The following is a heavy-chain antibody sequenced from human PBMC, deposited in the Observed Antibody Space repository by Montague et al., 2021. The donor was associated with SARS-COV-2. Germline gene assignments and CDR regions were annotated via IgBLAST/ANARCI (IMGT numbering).Heavy chain of an antibody. CDR3: ASMVRAQVYYFDY. CDR2: IFYSGXT. CDR1: GGSISSSSYY. Sequence: SETLSLTCTVSGGSISSSSYYWGWIRQPPGKGLEWIGSIFYSGXTXYXXXXKSRVTISVDTPKNQFSLKLSSVTAADTAVYYCASMVRAQVYYFDYWGQGTLVTVSS. J-gene: IGHJ4*02. D-gene: IGHD3-10*01. V-gene: IGHV4-39*01.